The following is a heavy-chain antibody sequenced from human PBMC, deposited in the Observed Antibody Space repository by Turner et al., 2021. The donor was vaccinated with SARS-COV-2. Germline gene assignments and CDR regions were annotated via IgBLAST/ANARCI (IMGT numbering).Heavy chain of an antibody. D-gene: IGHD2-15*01. Sequence: QVQLVESGGGVVQPGRCLRLSCPAPGFTFSTFGMPWVRQVPGKGLEWVAVISYDGSNKYYADSRKGRFIITRDNSKNTLYLQMNSQRAEDTAVYYCAKGAAPYYYHYYGMDVWGQGTTVTVSS. J-gene: IGHJ6*02. V-gene: IGHV3-30*18. CDR3: AKGAAPYYYHYYGMDV. CDR1: GFTFSTFG. CDR2: ISYDGSNK.